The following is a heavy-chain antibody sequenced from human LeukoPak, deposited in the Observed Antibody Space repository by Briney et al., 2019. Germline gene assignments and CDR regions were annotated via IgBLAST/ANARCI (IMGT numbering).Heavy chain of an antibody. CDR2: IYYSGST. CDR1: GGSIRSSSYY. V-gene: IGHV4-39*01. D-gene: IGHD3-3*01. J-gene: IGHJ4*02. Sequence: SETLSLTCSVSGGSIRSSSYYWDWIRQPPGTGPEWIGSIYYSGSTYYNPSLKSRVTISVDTSKNQFSLKLSSATAADTAVYYCARHLTTPYYDFWSGYYSFYFDYWGQGTLVTVSS. CDR3: ARHLTTPYYDFWSGYYSFYFDY.